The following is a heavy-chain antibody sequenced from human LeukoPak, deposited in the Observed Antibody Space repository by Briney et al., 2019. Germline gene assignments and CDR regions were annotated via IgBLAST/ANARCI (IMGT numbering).Heavy chain of an antibody. V-gene: IGHV3-23*01. CDR1: GFTFSSYA. Sequence: GGSLRLSCAASGFTFSSYAMSWVRQAPGKGLEWVSAISASDGSTYYADSVKGRFTISRDNSKNTLYPQMNNLRDEDTAVYHCAKDVISVAGTPRYFDYWGQGTLVTVSS. CDR2: ISASDGST. D-gene: IGHD6-19*01. CDR3: AKDVISVAGTPRYFDY. J-gene: IGHJ4*02.